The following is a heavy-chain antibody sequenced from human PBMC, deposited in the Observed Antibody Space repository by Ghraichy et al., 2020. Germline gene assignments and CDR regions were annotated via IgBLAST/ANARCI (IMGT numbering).Heavy chain of an antibody. D-gene: IGHD3-3*01. Sequence: GGSLRLSCAASGFTFSNAWMSWVRQAPGKGLEWVGRIKSKTDGGTTDYAAPVKGRFTISRDDSKNTLYLQMNSLKTEDTAVYYCTTGGDYDFWSGYYSSEYFQHWGQGTLVTVSS. CDR1: GFTFSNAW. J-gene: IGHJ1*01. CDR3: TTGGDYDFWSGYYSSEYFQH. CDR2: IKSKTDGGTT. V-gene: IGHV3-15*01.